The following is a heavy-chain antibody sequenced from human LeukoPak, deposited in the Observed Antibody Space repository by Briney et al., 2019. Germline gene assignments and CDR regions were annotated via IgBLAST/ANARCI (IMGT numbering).Heavy chain of an antibody. CDR1: GFTVSSNY. CDR2: IYSGGST. D-gene: IGHD1-1*01. Sequence: GGSLRLSCAASGFTVSSNYMSWVRQAPGKGLEWVSVIYSGGSTYYADSVKGRFTISRDNSKNTLYLQMNSLRAEDTAVYYCARYLRYEYYFDYWGQGTLVTVSS. CDR3: ARYLRYEYYFDY. V-gene: IGHV3-53*01. J-gene: IGHJ4*02.